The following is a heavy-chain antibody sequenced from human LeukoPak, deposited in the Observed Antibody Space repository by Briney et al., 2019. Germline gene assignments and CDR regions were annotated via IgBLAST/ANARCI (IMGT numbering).Heavy chain of an antibody. V-gene: IGHV4-59*01. CDR1: GGSISSYY. CDR3: AREAYYYYMDV. J-gene: IGHJ6*03. Sequence: SETLSLTCTVSGGSISSYYWSWIRQPPGKGLEWIGYIYYSGSTNYNPSLKSRVTISVDTSKNQFSLKLSSVTAADTAVYYCAREAYYYYMDVWGKGTTVTVSS. CDR2: IYYSGST.